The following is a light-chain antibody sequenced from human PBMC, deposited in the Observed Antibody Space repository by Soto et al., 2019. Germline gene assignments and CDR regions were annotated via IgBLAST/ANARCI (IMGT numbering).Light chain of an antibody. CDR3: CSYAGSSTVL. Sequence: QSALTQPASVSGSPGQSITISCAGTSSDVGSYNLVSWYQQHPGKAPKLIIYEGSKRPSGVSNRFSGSKSVNTASLTISGLQAEDEGDYYFCSYAGSSTVLFGGGTKLTVL. CDR1: SSDVGSYNL. J-gene: IGLJ2*01. V-gene: IGLV2-23*01. CDR2: EGS.